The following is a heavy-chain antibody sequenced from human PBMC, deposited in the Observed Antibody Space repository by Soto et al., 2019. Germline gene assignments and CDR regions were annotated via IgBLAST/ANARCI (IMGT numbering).Heavy chain of an antibody. Sequence: QVQLQESGPGLVKPSQTLSLTCTVSGGSISSGGYYWSWIRQHPGKGLEWIGYIYYRGSPYYNPSLKSRVNISVATSKNQFALQLSYVTAADTAVYYCARTGERWILGYYFDYWGQGTLVTVSS. CDR2: IYYRGSP. D-gene: IGHD2-2*03. V-gene: IGHV4-31*03. CDR1: GGSISSGGYY. J-gene: IGHJ4*02. CDR3: ARTGERWILGYYFDY.